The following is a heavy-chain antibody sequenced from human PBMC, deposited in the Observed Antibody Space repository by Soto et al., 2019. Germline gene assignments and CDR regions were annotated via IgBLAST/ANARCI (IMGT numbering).Heavy chain of an antibody. J-gene: IGHJ6*03. CDR3: ARRRSTTVTIYYYYYMDV. CDR1: GGCFSGYY. CDR2: INHSGST. V-gene: IGHV4-34*01. D-gene: IGHD4-17*01. Sequence: PSETLSLTCAVYGGCFSGYYWSWIRQPPGKGLEWIGEINHSGSTNYNPSLKSRVTISVDTSKNQFSLKLSSVTAADTAVYYCARRRSTTVTIYYYYYMDVWGKRTTVTVSS.